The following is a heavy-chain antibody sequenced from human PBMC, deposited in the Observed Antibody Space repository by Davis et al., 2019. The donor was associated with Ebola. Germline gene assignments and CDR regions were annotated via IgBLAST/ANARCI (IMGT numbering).Heavy chain of an antibody. CDR1: GGSISTYY. CDR2: IYYSGTT. J-gene: IGHJ4*02. V-gene: IGHV4-59*01. Sequence: MPSETLSLTCTVSGGSISTYYWSWIRQPPGKGLEWIGGIYYSGTTNYNPSLKSRVTISIDASKTQFSLKVSSVTAADTAVYFCARAATMTAPYSFWGQGTLVTVSS. CDR3: ARAATMTAPYSF. D-gene: IGHD2-21*02.